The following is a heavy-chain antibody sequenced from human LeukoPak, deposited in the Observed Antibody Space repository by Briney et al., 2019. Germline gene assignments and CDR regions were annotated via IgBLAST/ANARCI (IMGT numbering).Heavy chain of an antibody. D-gene: IGHD2-2*01. CDR1: GFTFSDYA. Sequence: GGSLRLSCSVSGFTFSDYAMHWVRQAPGKGLEYVSAITNNGGSTYYADSAKGRFSVSRDNSKNTVYLQLSSLRPDDTAVYYCVKGRIYCCYPSLDYWGQGTLVTVSS. CDR2: ITNNGGST. J-gene: IGHJ4*02. CDR3: VKGRIYCCYPSLDY. V-gene: IGHV3-64D*06.